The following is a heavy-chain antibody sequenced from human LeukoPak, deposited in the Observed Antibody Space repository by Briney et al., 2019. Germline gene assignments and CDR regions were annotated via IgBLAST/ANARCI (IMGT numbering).Heavy chain of an antibody. CDR2: ISGTGDST. D-gene: IGHD6-19*01. J-gene: IGHJ4*02. Sequence: GGSLRLSCAASGFTFNTYAMSWVRQAPGKGLEWVSGISGTGDSTYYADSVKGRFTISRDNSKNTLYLQMNSLRAEDTAVYYCAKMPVSYSSGWSTFDYWGQGNLVTVSS. CDR3: AKMPVSYSSGWSTFDY. V-gene: IGHV3-23*01. CDR1: GFTFNTYA.